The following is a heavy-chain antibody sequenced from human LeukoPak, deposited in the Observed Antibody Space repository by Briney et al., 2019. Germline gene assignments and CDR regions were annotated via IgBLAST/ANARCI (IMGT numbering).Heavy chain of an antibody. Sequence: GGCLRLSCAATGFTFSSYAMGWVRPAPGKGLEWVSAITGSGATTYYADSVKGRFTISRDSSRNTLYLQMNSLRAEDTAVYYCAKRAGLDYWYFDLWGRGTLVTVSS. J-gene: IGHJ2*01. CDR3: AKRAGLDYWYFDL. D-gene: IGHD3/OR15-3a*01. CDR2: ITGSGATT. V-gene: IGHV3-23*01. CDR1: GFTFSSYA.